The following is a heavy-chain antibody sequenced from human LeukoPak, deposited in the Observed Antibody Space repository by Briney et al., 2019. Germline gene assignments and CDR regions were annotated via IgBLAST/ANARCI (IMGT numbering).Heavy chain of an antibody. J-gene: IGHJ1*01. CDR2: ISYDGSNK. CDR1: GFTFSSYA. D-gene: IGHD3-10*01. CDR3: AGLLFGSFQH. Sequence: GGSLRLSCAASGFTFSSYAMHWVRQAPGKGLEWVAVISYDGSNKYYADSVKGRFTISRGNSKNTLYLQMNSLRAEDTAVYYCAGLLFGSFQHWGQGTLVTVSS. V-gene: IGHV3-30-3*01.